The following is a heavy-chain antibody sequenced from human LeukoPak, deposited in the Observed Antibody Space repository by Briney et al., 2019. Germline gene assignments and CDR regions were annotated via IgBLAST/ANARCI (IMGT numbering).Heavy chain of an antibody. CDR1: GYTLTGSY. V-gene: IGHV1-2*02. CDR3: ARSLDTAMAH. J-gene: IGHJ1*01. Sequence: ASVKVSCKASGYTLTGSYMHWVRQAPGQGLEWMGWINPRSGDTNYTQKFQGRVTMTRDTSISTAYMELSRLTSDDTAVYYCARSLDTAMAHWGQGTLVTVSS. CDR2: INPRSGDT. D-gene: IGHD5-18*01.